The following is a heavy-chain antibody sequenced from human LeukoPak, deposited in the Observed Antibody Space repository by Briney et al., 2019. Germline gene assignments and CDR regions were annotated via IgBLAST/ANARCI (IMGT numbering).Heavy chain of an antibody. CDR3: ARDHRTIFGVVIDTDFDY. D-gene: IGHD3-3*01. CDR2: ISAYNGNT. CDR1: GYTFTSYG. V-gene: IGHV1-18*01. J-gene: IGHJ4*02. Sequence: ASVKVSCKASGYTFTSYGISWVRQAPGQGLEWMGWISAYNGNTNYAQKLQGRVTMTTDTSTSTAYMELRSLRSDDTAVYYCARDHRTIFGVVIDTDFDYWGQGTLVTVSS.